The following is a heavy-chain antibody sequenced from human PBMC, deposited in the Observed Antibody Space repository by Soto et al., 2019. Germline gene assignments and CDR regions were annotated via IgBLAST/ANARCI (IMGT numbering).Heavy chain of an antibody. V-gene: IGHV4-59*01. CDR3: ARDLWGYCGADCSPLDV. J-gene: IGHJ6*02. Sequence: SDTLSLTCAVSGGSLSSYYWSWIRQPPGKGLEWIGYMYNTGSTIYNPSLKSRVTISVDTSKNQFSLKLNSVTAADTAVYYCARDLWGYCGADCSPLDVWGQGTTVTVSS. CDR2: MYNTGST. D-gene: IGHD2-21*02. CDR1: GGSLSSYY.